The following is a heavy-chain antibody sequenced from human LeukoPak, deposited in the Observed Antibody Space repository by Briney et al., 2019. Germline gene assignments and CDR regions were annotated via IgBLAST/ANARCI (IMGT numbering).Heavy chain of an antibody. Sequence: SVKVSCKASGGSFSSDGISWVRQAPGQGLEWVGGIIPMLGRSNYAQKFQGRVTISTDESTSTAYMEMSSLRSEDTAVYYCAREDHTANNWFDPWGQGTLVTVSS. CDR3: AREDHTANNWFDP. V-gene: IGHV1-69*05. J-gene: IGHJ5*02. CDR1: GGSFSSDG. CDR2: IIPMLGRS. D-gene: IGHD5-18*01.